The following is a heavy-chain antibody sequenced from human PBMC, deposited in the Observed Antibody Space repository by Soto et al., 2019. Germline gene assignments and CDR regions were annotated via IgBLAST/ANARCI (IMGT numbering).Heavy chain of an antibody. CDR3: AKEDCRSTSYYFRYFDL. D-gene: IGHD2-2*01. CDR1: GFNFEHYA. J-gene: IGHJ2*01. CDR2: ISASADST. Sequence: EMQLLESGGGLVQPGGSLRLSCAASGFNFEHYAMSWVRQAPGKGLEWVSVISASADSTYYADSVKGRFTVSRDNSNNTLSLQMNSLRAEDTAIYFCAKEDCRSTSYYFRYFDLWGRGTLVTVSS. V-gene: IGHV3-23*01.